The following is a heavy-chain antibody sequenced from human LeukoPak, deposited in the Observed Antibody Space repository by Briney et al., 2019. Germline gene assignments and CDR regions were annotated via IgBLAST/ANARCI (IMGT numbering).Heavy chain of an antibody. D-gene: IGHD6-6*01. CDR2: INPHSGST. Sequence: ASVKVSCKASGYTFTGYNIHWVRQAPGQGLEWMGWINPHSGSTKYAQKFQGRVTMTRDTSITTAYMELSRLRSDDTAVYYCARDPMDSSSSINYYCYYMDVWGKGTTVTVSS. J-gene: IGHJ6*03. V-gene: IGHV1-2*02. CDR3: ARDPMDSSSSINYYCYYMDV. CDR1: GYTFTGYN.